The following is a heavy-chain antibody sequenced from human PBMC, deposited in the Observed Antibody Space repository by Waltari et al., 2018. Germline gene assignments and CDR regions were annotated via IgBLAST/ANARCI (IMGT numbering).Heavy chain of an antibody. CDR2: IYTSGST. V-gene: IGHV4-61*02. CDR3: ARGPQGGVVTWSMDV. CDR1: GGSISSGSYY. D-gene: IGHD3-3*01. Sequence: QVQLQESGPGLVKPSQTLSITCTVSGGSISSGSYYWRWLRQPAGKGLEWIGRIYTSGSTNYNPSLKSRVTISVDTSKNQFSLKLSSVTAADTAVYYCARGPQGGVVTWSMDVWGKGTTVTVSS. J-gene: IGHJ6*03.